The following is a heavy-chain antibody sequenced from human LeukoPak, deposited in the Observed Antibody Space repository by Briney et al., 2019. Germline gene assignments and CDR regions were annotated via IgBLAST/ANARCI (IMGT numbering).Heavy chain of an antibody. V-gene: IGHV3-9*01. CDR3: ATDIRYCSSTSCCTFVFDY. CDR2: ISLNSGSI. CDR1: GFTFDDYA. D-gene: IGHD2-2*01. J-gene: IGHJ4*02. Sequence: GRSLTLSCPASGFTFDDYAMHWVGQALGKGLEGVSCISLNSGSIGYADSVHGPFTISSDNAKTMLYVQMKRLRHEDKVLYYCATDIRYCSSTSCCTFVFDYWGQGTLVTVSS.